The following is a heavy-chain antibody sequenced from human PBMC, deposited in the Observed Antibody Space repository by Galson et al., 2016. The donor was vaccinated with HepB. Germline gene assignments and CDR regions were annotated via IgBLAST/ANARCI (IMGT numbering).Heavy chain of an antibody. CDR3: AKMRGHPTYHYHMDV. J-gene: IGHJ6*03. V-gene: IGHV3-23*01. Sequence: SLRLSCAASGFTFGNFAMSWVRQAPGRGLEWVSGISGTADATYYADSVRGRFTISRDNSKTTLYLQMNSLRGDDTAVYYCAKMRGHPTYHYHMDVLGKGTTVTVSS. CDR1: GFTFGNFA. CDR2: ISGTADAT.